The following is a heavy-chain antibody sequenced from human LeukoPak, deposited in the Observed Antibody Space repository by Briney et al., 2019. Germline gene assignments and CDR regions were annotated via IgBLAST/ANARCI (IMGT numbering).Heavy chain of an antibody. V-gene: IGHV3-30*04. J-gene: IGHJ6*04. CDR2: ISYDGSNK. Sequence: SGGSLRLSCAASGFTFSSYAMHWVRQPPGKGLEWVAVISYDGSNKYYADSVKGRFTISRDNSKNTLYLQMNSLRAEDTAVYYCAELGITMIGGVWGKGTTVTISS. D-gene: IGHD3-10*02. CDR3: AELGITMIGGV. CDR1: GFTFSSYA.